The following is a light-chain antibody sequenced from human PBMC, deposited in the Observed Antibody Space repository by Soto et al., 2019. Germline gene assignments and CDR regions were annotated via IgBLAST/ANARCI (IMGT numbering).Light chain of an antibody. CDR2: GAS. J-gene: IGKJ4*01. CDR1: QSVGSN. V-gene: IGKV3-15*01. CDR3: QEYSNWPLLS. Sequence: EVVLTQSPATLSVSPGAGATLSCRASQSVGSNLAWYQQKPGQTPRVLIYGASTRAIGIPARFSGSGFGTEFTLTISSLQSEDFVVYYCQEYSNWPLLSFGGGTKVYIK.